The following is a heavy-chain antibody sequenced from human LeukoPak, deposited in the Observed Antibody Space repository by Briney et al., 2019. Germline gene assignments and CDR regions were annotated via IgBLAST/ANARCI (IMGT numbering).Heavy chain of an antibody. CDR1: GGSFSGYY. CDR2: INHSGST. J-gene: IGHJ4*02. V-gene: IGHV4-34*01. D-gene: IGHD7-27*01. CDR3: ARALGTSFDY. Sequence: KPSETLSLTCTVYGGSFSGYYWSWIRQPPGKGLEWIGEINHSGSTNYNPSLKSRVTISVDTSKNQFSLKLSSVTAADTAVYYCARALGTSFDYWGQGTLVTVSS.